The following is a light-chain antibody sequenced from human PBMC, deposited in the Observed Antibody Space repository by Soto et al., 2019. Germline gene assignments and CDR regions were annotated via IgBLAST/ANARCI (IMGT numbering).Light chain of an antibody. CDR2: SAS. CDR3: QQSSTIPRT. CDR1: QHISTY. V-gene: IGKV1-39*01. Sequence: DIQMTQSPSSLSASVGDRVTISCRSSQHISTYLNWYQHKPGTAPNLLVYSASTLQSGVPSRFSGSGSGTDFRLTSSRLQPEDFATYYCQQSSTIPRTFGQGTKVDLK. J-gene: IGKJ1*01.